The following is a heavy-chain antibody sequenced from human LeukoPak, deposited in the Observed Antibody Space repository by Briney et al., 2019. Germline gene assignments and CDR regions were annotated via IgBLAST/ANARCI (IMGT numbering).Heavy chain of an antibody. V-gene: IGHV3-30*18. D-gene: IGHD2-15*01. CDR2: ISHDGSNN. CDR1: GFTFSNYG. J-gene: IGHJ4*02. Sequence: GRSLRLSCAASGFTFSNYGMHWVRQAPGKGLEWVVVISHDGSNNNYADSVKGRFTISRDNSKNKLYLQMNSPRPEDTAVYYCAKVRVGTAHFDYWGQGTLVTVSS. CDR3: AKVRVGTAHFDY.